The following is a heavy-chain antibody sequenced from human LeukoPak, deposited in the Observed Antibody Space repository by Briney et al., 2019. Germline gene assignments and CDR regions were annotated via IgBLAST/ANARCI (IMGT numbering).Heavy chain of an antibody. V-gene: IGHV3-21*01. CDR2: ISSSSSYI. D-gene: IGHD6-19*01. J-gene: IGHJ4*02. Sequence: GGSLRLSCAASGFTFSSYSMNWVRQAPGKGLEWVSSISSSSSYIYYADSVKGRFTISRDNAKNSLYLQMNSLRAEDTAVYYCARGRAVADFHPIDYWGQGTLVTVSS. CDR1: GFTFSSYS. CDR3: ARGRAVADFHPIDY.